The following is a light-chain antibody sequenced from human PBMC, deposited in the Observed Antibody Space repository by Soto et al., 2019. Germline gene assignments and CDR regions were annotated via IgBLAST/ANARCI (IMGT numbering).Light chain of an antibody. CDR3: QQYDNWPLT. Sequence: EIVMTQSPATLSVSPGERVTLSCRASQSVGSNLAWYQQKPGLAPRVLTYDASTRATVIPARFSGSGSGTEFTLTISSLQSEDFAVYYCQQYDNWPLTFGGGTKV. J-gene: IGKJ4*01. CDR1: QSVGSN. V-gene: IGKV3-15*01. CDR2: DAS.